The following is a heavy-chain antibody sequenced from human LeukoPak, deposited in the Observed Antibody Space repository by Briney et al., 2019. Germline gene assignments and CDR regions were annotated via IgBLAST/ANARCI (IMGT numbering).Heavy chain of an antibody. D-gene: IGHD3-10*01. CDR1: GFTFSSYA. CDR2: ISGSGGST. V-gene: IGHV3-23*01. CDR3: AKGYYGSGSYYNPFYYLDY. J-gene: IGHJ4*02. Sequence: GGSLRLSCAASGFTFSSYAMSWVRQAPEKGLEWVSAISGSGGSTYYADSVKGRFTISRDNSKNTLYLQMNSLRAEDTAVYYCAKGYYGSGSYYNPFYYLDYWGQGTLVTVSS.